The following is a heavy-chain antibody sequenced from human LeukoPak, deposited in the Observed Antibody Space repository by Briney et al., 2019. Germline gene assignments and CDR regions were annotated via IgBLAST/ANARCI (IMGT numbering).Heavy chain of an antibody. Sequence: SETLSLTCTVSGYSISSSSYYWGWIRQPPGKGLEWIGSIYYSGSTNYNPSLKSRVTISVDTSKNQFSLKLSSVTAADTAVYYCARGRSRAFDIWGQGTMVTVSS. J-gene: IGHJ3*02. CDR1: GYSISSSSYY. CDR3: ARGRSRAFDI. CDR2: IYYSGST. V-gene: IGHV4-39*07. D-gene: IGHD5/OR15-5a*01.